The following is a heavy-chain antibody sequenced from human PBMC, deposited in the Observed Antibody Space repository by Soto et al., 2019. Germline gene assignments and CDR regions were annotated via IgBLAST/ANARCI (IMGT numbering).Heavy chain of an antibody. CDR3: AKPAPIVIVPAARIDS. J-gene: IGHJ4*02. Sequence: ESGGGLVQAGGSLRLSCAASGFTFSSYAMSWVRQAPGTGLEWVSAISDSGVSTYYADSVRGRFTISRDNSKNTLYLEMNGLRAEDTAVYYCAKPAPIVIVPAARIDSWGQGTLVTVSS. CDR2: ISDSGVST. D-gene: IGHD2-2*01. V-gene: IGHV3-23*01. CDR1: GFTFSSYA.